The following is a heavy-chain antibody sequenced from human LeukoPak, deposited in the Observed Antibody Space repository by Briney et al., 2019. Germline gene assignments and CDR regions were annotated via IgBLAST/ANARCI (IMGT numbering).Heavy chain of an antibody. CDR2: ISSSGSTI. CDR1: GFTFSSCE. J-gene: IGHJ4*02. Sequence: GGSLRLSCAASGFTFSSCEMNWVRQAPGKGLEWVSYISSSGSTIYYADSVRGRFTISRDNAKNTLYLQMNSLRADDTAMYYCAALDHGHDFWGQGTLVTVSS. CDR3: AALDHGHDF. V-gene: IGHV3-48*03.